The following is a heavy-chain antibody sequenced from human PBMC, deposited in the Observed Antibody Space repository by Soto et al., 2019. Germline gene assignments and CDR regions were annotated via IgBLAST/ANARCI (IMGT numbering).Heavy chain of an antibody. CDR2: IYYSGST. CDR1: GGSISSSSYY. D-gene: IGHD2-21*02. V-gene: IGHV4-39*01. J-gene: IGHJ3*02. CDR3: ARQLVTPVTFDI. Sequence: QLQLQESGPGLVKPSETLSLTCTVSGGSISSSSYYWGWIRQPPGKGLEWIGSIYYSGSTYYNPSLKSRVTISVDTSKNQFSLKLSSVTAADTAVYYCARQLVTPVTFDIWGQGTMVTVSS.